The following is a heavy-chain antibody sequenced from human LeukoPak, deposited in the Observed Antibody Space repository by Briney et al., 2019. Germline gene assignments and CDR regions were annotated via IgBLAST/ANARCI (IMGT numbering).Heavy chain of an antibody. D-gene: IGHD5-18*01. V-gene: IGHV3-23*01. J-gene: IGHJ4*02. Sequence: GGSLRLSCAASGFTFSSNAMTWVRQAPGKGLEWVSAIHGSDDNTHYADSVKGRFTISRDKSKNTLYLQMNSLRADDTAVYYCAKRIQSAMAMGYWGQGTLVTVSS. CDR3: AKRIQSAMAMGY. CDR2: IHGSDDNT. CDR1: GFTFSSNA.